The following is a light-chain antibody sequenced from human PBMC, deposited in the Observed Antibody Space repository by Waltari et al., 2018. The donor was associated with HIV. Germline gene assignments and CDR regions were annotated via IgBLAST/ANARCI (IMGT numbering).Light chain of an antibody. CDR2: AAS. V-gene: IGKV1-39*01. Sequence: DIQMTQSPSSLSASVGDRVTITCRASQSISSYLNWYQQKPGKAPKLLIFAASSLQSGVPSSFSGSGSGTDFTLTISSLQPEDFATYYCQQSYSTPFTFGPGTNVDIK. J-gene: IGKJ3*01. CDR1: QSISSY. CDR3: QQSYSTPFT.